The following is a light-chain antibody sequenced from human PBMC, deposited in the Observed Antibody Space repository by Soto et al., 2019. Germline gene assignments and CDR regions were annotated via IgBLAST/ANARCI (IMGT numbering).Light chain of an antibody. Sequence: QSALTPPASVSGSPGQSITISCTGTSSDVGGYNYVSWYQQHPGKAPKLIIYEVSNRHSGVSNRFSGSKSGNTASLTISGLQAEDEAEYYCNSYTSKSTGVFGTGTKLTVL. CDR2: EVS. CDR1: SSDVGGYNY. CDR3: NSYTSKSTGV. J-gene: IGLJ1*01. V-gene: IGLV2-14*01.